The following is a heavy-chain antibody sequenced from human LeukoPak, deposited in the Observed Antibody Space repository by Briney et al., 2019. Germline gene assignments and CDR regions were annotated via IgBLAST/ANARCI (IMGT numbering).Heavy chain of an antibody. Sequence: SETLSLTCTLSVGSISSSSYYWGWIRQPPGKGLEWIGSIYYSGSTYYNPSLKSRVTISVDTSKNQFSLKLSSVTAADTAVYYCARRPAAFDIWGQGTMVTVSS. CDR3: ARRPAAFDI. CDR2: IYYSGST. CDR1: VGSISSSSYY. J-gene: IGHJ3*02. V-gene: IGHV4-39*01.